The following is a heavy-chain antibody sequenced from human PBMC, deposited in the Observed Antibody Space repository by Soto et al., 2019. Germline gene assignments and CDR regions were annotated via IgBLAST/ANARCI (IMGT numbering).Heavy chain of an antibody. J-gene: IGHJ4*02. D-gene: IGHD2-15*01. CDR1: GGSIINYY. V-gene: IGHV4-59*01. Sequence: SETLSLTCTASGGSIINYYWSWIRQPPGKGLEWIGYIYYSGSTNYNPSLKSRVTISVDTSKNQFSLKLSSVTAADTAVYYCARGFSGYCSGGSCSSFDYWGQGTLVTVS. CDR2: IYYSGST. CDR3: ARGFSGYCSGGSCSSFDY.